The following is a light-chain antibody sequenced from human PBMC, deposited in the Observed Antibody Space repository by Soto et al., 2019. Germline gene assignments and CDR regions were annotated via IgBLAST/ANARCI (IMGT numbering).Light chain of an antibody. Sequence: QSVLTQPASVSGSPGQSITISCTGTSSDVGAYNHVSWYQQHPGKAPKLVIYDVSIRPSGVSNRFSGSKSHNTASLTISGLQSEDEADYYCSSHTIRSTLVFGGGTQLTVL. CDR1: SSDVGAYNH. CDR2: DVS. CDR3: SSHTIRSTLV. J-gene: IGLJ2*01. V-gene: IGLV2-14*03.